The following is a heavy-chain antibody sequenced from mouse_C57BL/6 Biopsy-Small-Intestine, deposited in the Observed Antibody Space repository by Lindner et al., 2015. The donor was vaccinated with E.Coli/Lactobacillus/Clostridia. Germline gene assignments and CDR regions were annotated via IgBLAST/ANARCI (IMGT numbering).Heavy chain of an antibody. CDR2: ISPSGGTT. D-gene: IGHD1-1*01. CDR1: GYTFTNYY. J-gene: IGHJ4*01. V-gene: IGHV1S12*01. Sequence: SVKVSCKASGYTFTNYYVHWVRQAPGQGLEWMGFISPSGGTTTYAQKFQGRVTMTRDTSTSTVYMELSSLRSEDTAVYYCARNHDKYDSSGYYFDHWGQGTLVTVSS. CDR3: ARNHDKYDSSGYYFDH.